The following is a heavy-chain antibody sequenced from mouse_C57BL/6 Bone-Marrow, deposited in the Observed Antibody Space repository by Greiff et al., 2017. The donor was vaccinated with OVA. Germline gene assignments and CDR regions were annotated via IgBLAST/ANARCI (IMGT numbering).Heavy chain of an antibody. V-gene: IGHV1-81*01. CDR3: AREGEFITTVVATDWYFDV. Sequence: QVQLQQSGAELARPGASVKLSCKASGYTFTSYGISWVKQRTGQGLEWIGEIYPRSGNTYYNEKFKGKATLTADKSSSTAYMELRSLTSEDSAVYFCAREGEFITTVVATDWYFDVWGTGTTVTVSS. J-gene: IGHJ1*03. D-gene: IGHD1-1*01. CDR1: GYTFTSYG. CDR2: IYPRSGNT.